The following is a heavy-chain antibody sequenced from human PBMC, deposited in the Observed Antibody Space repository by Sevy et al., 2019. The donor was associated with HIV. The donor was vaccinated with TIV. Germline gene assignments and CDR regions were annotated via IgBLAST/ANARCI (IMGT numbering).Heavy chain of an antibody. J-gene: IGHJ3*02. CDR3: VKDLLGGGDWGAFDI. D-gene: IGHD2-21*02. Sequence: GGSLRLSCSASGFTFSNYAMHWVRQSPGKGLEYVSTLNNNAGNTYYADSVKGRFTVSRDNSKNTLYLQMISLRAEDTAADYCVKDLLGGGDWGAFDIWGQGTMVTVSS. V-gene: IGHV3-64D*06. CDR2: LNNNAGNT. CDR1: GFTFSNYA.